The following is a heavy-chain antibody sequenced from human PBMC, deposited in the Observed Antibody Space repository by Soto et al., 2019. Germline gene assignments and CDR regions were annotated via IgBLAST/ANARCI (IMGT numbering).Heavy chain of an antibody. CDR3: ARVLPYYYGSGPVDY. Sequence: GGSLRLSCAASGFTVSNNYMTWVRQAPGKGPEWVSVIYSGGSTYYADSVKGRFTISRDNSKNTLYLQMNSLRAEDTAVYYCARVLPYYYGSGPVDYWGQGTLVTVSS. CDR1: GFTVSNNY. CDR2: IYSGGST. J-gene: IGHJ4*02. V-gene: IGHV3-66*01. D-gene: IGHD3-10*01.